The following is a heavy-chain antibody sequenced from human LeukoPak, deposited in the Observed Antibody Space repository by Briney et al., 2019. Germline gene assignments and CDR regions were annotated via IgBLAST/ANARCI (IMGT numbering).Heavy chain of an antibody. D-gene: IGHD3-22*01. CDR3: ARVRGASMIVVN. J-gene: IGHJ4*02. CDR2: IYHSGST. V-gene: IGHV4-59*01. CDR1: GASMSGYY. Sequence: SETLSLTCNVSGASMSGYYWSWIRQPPGKGLEWIGYIYHSGSTNYNPSLKSRVTISVDTSKNQFSLKLSSVTAADTAVYYCARVRGASMIVVNWGQGTLVTVSS.